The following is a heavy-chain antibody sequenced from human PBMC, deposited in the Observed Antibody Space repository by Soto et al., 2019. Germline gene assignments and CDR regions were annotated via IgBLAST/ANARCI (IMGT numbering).Heavy chain of an antibody. V-gene: IGHV3-66*04. CDR1: GFSVSSNY. Sequence: EVQLVESGGGLVQPGGSLRLSCAASGFSVSSNYVSWVRQAPGKGLEWVSVVYSVGSTYYADSVKGRFTSSRDSPKNTLYLQMSSLRAEDTAVYYCAGHSHKDYWGQGALVTVSS. CDR3: AGHSHKDY. J-gene: IGHJ4*02. CDR2: VYSVGST.